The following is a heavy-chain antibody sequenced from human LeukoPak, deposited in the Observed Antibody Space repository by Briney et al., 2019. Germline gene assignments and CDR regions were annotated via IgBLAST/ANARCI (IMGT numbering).Heavy chain of an antibody. CDR1: GGSISSGGYY. CDR2: ISDSGDLT. CDR3: ATIVDTAFNVWSPTRGYFDY. Sequence: ETLSLTCTVSGGSISSGGYYWSWIRQAPGKGLEWVSVISDSGDLTYYADSVKGRFTISRDNSKNTLYLQMHSLRAEDTAVYYCATIVDTAFNVWSPTRGYFDYWGQGALVSVSS. V-gene: IGHV3-23*01. D-gene: IGHD5-18*01. J-gene: IGHJ4*02.